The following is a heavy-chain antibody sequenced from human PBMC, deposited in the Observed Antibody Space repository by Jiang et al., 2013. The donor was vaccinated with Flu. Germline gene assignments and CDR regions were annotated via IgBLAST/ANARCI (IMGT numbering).Heavy chain of an antibody. CDR1: GYTFTSYG. CDR2: ISAYNGNT. J-gene: IGHJ3*02. D-gene: IGHD2/OR15-2a*01. Sequence: CKASGYTFTSYGISWVRQAPGQGLEWMGWISAYNGNTNYAQKLQGRVTMTTDTSTSTAYMELRSLRSDDTAVYYCAREVVSMSDAFDIWAKGQWSPSLQ. CDR3: AREVVSMSDAFDI. V-gene: IGHV1-18*04.